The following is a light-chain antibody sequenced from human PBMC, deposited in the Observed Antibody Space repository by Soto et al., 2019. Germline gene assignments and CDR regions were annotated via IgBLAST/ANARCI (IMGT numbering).Light chain of an antibody. V-gene: IGKV3-15*01. CDR3: QQYNYWPPLT. Sequence: EIVTTQSPATLSVSPGERATLSCRASQSVSSNLAWYQQKPGQAPRLLIYGASTRATGIPARFSGSGSGTEFTLTISSLQSEDFAVYYCQQYNYWPPLTFGGGTKVEIK. CDR2: GAS. J-gene: IGKJ4*01. CDR1: QSVSSN.